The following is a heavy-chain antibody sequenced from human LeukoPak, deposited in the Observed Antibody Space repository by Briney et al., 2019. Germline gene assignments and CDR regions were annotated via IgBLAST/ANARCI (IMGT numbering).Heavy chain of an antibody. CDR1: GGSISSSSYY. CDR2: IYYSGST. CDR3: ARDVRNYGSGPTVWFDP. V-gene: IGHV4-39*07. J-gene: IGHJ5*02. Sequence: SETLSLTCTVSGGSISSSSYYWGWIRQPPGKGLEWIGSIYYSGSTYYNPSLKSRVTISVDTSKNQFSLKLSSVTAADTAVYYCARDVRNYGSGPTVWFDPWGQGTLVTVSS. D-gene: IGHD3-10*01.